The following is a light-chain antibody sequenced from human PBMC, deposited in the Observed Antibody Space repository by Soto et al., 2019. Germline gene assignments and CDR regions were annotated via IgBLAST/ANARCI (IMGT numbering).Light chain of an antibody. J-gene: IGLJ2*01. Sequence: QSALTQPASVSGSPGQSITISCTGTNNDVGAYTYVSWYQQQPGKAPRLIIYEVSERPSGVSNRFSGSKSGNTASLVISGLQAEDEADYYCSSYRTGSRVFGGGTKVTVL. V-gene: IGLV2-14*01. CDR1: NNDVGAYTY. CDR3: SSYRTGSRV. CDR2: EVS.